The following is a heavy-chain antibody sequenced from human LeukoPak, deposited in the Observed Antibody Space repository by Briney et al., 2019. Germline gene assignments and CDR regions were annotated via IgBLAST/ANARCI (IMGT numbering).Heavy chain of an antibody. V-gene: IGHV3-48*01. CDR1: GFIFSSYW. CDR2: ISSSSTI. Sequence: GGSLRLSCAASGFIFSSYWMDWVRQAPGKGLEWVSYISSSSTIYYADSVKGRFTISRDNAKNSLYLQMNSLRAEDTAVYYCARSYITFRAMDVWGKGTTVTVSS. CDR3: ARSYITFRAMDV. J-gene: IGHJ6*04. D-gene: IGHD3-16*01.